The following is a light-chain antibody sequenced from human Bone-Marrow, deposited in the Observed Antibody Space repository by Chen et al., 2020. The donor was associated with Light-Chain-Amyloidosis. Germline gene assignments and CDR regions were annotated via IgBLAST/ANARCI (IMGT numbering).Light chain of an antibody. Sequence: DIALPQSPLSLPSIPGVPPSISCRSSQSLLYSNGQNYLDWYLQKPGQSPQLLIYLGSYRASGVPDRFSGSGSGTDFTLKISKVEADDVWVYYCMQGLQTPPTFGGGTEVEIK. J-gene: IGKJ4*01. CDR2: LGS. V-gene: IGKV2-28*01. CDR3: MQGLQTPPT. CDR1: QSLLYSNGQNY.